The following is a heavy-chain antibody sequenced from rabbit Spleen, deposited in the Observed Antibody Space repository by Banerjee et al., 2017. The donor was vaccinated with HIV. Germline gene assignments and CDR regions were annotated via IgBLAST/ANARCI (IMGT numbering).Heavy chain of an antibody. D-gene: IGHD1-1*01. CDR2: IYGSSGST. CDR3: ARDDGSSSGYYALPFNL. Sequence: EGGLVKPGGSLELCCKASGFSLSSSYWICWVRQAPGKGLEWIGCIYGSSGSTYYASWVNGRFTVSRDIDQSTGCLQLNSLTAADTAMYYCARDDGSSSGYYALPFNLWGPGTLVTVS. J-gene: IGHJ4*01. V-gene: IGHV1S7*01. CDR1: GFSLSSSY.